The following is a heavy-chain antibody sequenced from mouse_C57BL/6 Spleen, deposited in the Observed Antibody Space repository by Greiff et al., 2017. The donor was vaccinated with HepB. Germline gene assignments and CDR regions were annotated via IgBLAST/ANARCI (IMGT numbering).Heavy chain of an antibody. CDR1: GYTFTSYT. CDR3: ARLSLGNFYAMDY. CDR2: INPSSGYT. J-gene: IGHJ4*01. Sequence: LQESGAELARPGASVKMSCKASGYTFTSYTMHWVKQRPGQGLEWIGYINPSSGYTKYNQKFKDKATLTADKSSSTAYMQLSSLTSEDSAVYYCARLSLGNFYAMDYWGQGTSVTVSS. D-gene: IGHD2-1*01. V-gene: IGHV1-4*01.